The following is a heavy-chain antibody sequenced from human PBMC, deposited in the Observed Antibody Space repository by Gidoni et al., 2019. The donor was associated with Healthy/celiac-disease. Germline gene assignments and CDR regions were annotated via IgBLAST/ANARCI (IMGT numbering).Heavy chain of an antibody. CDR3: ARHRCSGGSCHDAFDI. CDR2: IDPSDSYT. CDR1: GYRFTSYW. D-gene: IGHD2-15*01. V-gene: IGHV5-10-1*03. Sequence: EVQLVQSGAEVKKPGESLRISCKGSGYRFTSYWISWVRQMPGKGLEWLGRIDPSDSYTNYSPSFQGHVTISADKSISTAYLQWSSLKASDTAMYYCARHRCSGGSCHDAFDIWGQGTMVTVSS. J-gene: IGHJ3*02.